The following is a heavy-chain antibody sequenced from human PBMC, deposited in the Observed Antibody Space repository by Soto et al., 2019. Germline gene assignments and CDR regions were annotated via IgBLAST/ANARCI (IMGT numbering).Heavy chain of an antibody. V-gene: IGHV1-69*13. D-gene: IGHD1-26*01. CDR3: AKDRRADWESYYYYAMDV. CDR2: IIPIYGTA. Sequence: ASVKVSCKASGSTFSSFTISWVRQAPGQGLEWMGGIIPIYGTANYAQKFQGRVTITADASTRTAYMELSSLRSEDTAVYYCAKDRRADWESYYYYAMDVWGQGTTVTVSS. CDR1: GSTFSSFT. J-gene: IGHJ6*02.